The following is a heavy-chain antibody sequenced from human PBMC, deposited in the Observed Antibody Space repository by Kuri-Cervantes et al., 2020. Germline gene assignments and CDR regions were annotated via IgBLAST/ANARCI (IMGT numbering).Heavy chain of an antibody. CDR3: ARTETTSRVGMTTVTTNDY. D-gene: IGHD4-11*01. CDR1: GYTFTSYG. J-gene: IGHJ4*02. CDR2: MNPNSGNT. Sequence: ASVKVSCKASGYTFTSYGINWVRQATGQGLEWMGWMNPNSGNTGYAQKFQGRVTMTRNTSISTAYMELSSLRSEDTAVYYCARTETTSRVGMTTVTTNDYWGQGTLVTVSS. V-gene: IGHV1-8*02.